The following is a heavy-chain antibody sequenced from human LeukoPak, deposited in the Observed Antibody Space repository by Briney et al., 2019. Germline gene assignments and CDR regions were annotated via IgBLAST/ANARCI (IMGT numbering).Heavy chain of an antibody. CDR3: ARRFLEWLLPDY. Sequence: PGGSLRLSCAASGFTFSSYSMNWVRQAPGKGLEWVSSISSSSSYIYYADSVKGRFTISRDNAKHSLYLQVNSLRAEDTAVYYCARRFLEWLLPDYWGQGNLVTVSS. V-gene: IGHV3-21*01. CDR2: ISSSSSYI. CDR1: GFTFSSYS. D-gene: IGHD3-3*01. J-gene: IGHJ4*02.